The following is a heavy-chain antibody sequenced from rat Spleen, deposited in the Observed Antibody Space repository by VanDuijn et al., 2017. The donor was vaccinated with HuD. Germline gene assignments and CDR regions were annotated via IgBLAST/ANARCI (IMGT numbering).Heavy chain of an antibody. J-gene: IGHJ3*01. CDR2: IWGDGST. D-gene: IGHD1-11*01. CDR1: GFSLTTYG. V-gene: IGHV2-15*01. Sequence: QVQLKESGPGLVQPSRTLSLTCTVSGFSLTTYGVSWVRQPPGKGLEWMGGIWGDGSTDYNSALKSRLSISRDTSKNQVFLKMNSLQTDDTAIFFWTRSYGGYTANWFAYWGQGTLVTVSS. CDR3: TRSYGGYTANWFAY.